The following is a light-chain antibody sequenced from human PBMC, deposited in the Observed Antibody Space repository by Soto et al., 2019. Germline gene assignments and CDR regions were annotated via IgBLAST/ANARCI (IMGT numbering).Light chain of an antibody. V-gene: IGKV1-5*03. Sequence: DIQMTQSPSTLSASVGDRVTITCRASQSVSSWLAWFQQKPGKVPKLLIYKASSLESGVPSRFSGSGSGTEFTLTISSLQPDEFATYYCQQYNSYPWTCGQGTKVEIK. J-gene: IGKJ1*01. CDR3: QQYNSYPWT. CDR1: QSVSSW. CDR2: KAS.